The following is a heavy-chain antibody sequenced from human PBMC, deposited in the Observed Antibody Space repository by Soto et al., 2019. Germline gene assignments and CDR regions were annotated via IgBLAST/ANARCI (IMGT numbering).Heavy chain of an antibody. V-gene: IGHV4-31*03. CDR3: ARGLIGRSYYFDF. CDR1: GGSIVSGGYD. D-gene: IGHD2-8*01. Sequence: SETLSLTCTVSGGSIVSGGYDWSWIRQHPGKGLEWIGYISHSGRTYYSPSLRSRVTVSGDTSKSQFFLKLSSMTAADTAVYHCARGLIGRSYYFDFWGQGTLVTVSS. J-gene: IGHJ4*02. CDR2: ISHSGRT.